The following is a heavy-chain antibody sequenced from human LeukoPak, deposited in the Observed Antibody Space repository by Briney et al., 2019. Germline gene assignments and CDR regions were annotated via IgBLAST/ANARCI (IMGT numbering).Heavy chain of an antibody. CDR1: GFTFSSYG. J-gene: IGHJ4*02. CDR2: IRYDGSNK. V-gene: IGHV3-30*02. D-gene: IGHD2-2*01. Sequence: GGSLRLSCAASGFTFSSYGMHWVRQAPGKGLEWVAFIRYDGSNKYYADSVKGRFTISRANSKNTLYLQMNSLRAEDTAVYYCPKDQDIVVVPAAPKSRYFDYWGQGTLVTVSS. CDR3: PKDQDIVVVPAAPKSRYFDY.